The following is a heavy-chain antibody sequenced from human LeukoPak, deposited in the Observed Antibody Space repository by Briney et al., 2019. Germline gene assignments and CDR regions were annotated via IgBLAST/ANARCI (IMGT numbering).Heavy chain of an antibody. J-gene: IGHJ4*02. CDR3: ARVSDYSNYFDY. CDR1: GFSFSSNG. CDR2: IWYDGSNK. V-gene: IGHV3-33*01. D-gene: IGHD4-11*01. Sequence: GRSLRLSCAASGFSFSSNGMHWVRQAPGKGLEWVAVIWYDGSNKYYADSVKGRFTISRDNSKNTLYLQMNSLRAEDTAVYYCARVSDYSNYFDYWGQGTLVTVPS.